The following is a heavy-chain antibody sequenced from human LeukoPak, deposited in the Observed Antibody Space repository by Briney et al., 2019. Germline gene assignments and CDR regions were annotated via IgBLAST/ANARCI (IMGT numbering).Heavy chain of an antibody. CDR3: ARDLAYSGSYSD. CDR1: GFTVSSNY. CDR2: IYSGGGT. D-gene: IGHD1-26*01. J-gene: IGHJ4*02. Sequence: GGSLRLSCAASGFTVSSNYMSWVRQAPGKGLEWVSVIYSGGGTYYADSVKGRFTISRDNSKDTLYLQMNSLRAEDTAVYYCARDLAYSGSYSDWGQGTLVTVSS. V-gene: IGHV3-66*01.